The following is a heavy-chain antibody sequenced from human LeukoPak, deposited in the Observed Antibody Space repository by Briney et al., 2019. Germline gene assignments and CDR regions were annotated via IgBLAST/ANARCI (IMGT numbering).Heavy chain of an antibody. J-gene: IGHJ6*03. CDR3: AKNGDRGAYCSGGSCYPYYYYYMDV. CDR2: VSSSGGTT. Sequence: GGSLRLSCAASGFTFNSYAMSWVRQAPGKGLEWVSAVSSSGGTTYYADSVKGRFTVSRDNSKNTLSLQMNSLRAEDTAIYYCAKNGDRGAYCSGGSCYPYYYYYMDVWGKGTTVTISS. D-gene: IGHD2-15*01. CDR1: GFTFNSYA. V-gene: IGHV3-23*01.